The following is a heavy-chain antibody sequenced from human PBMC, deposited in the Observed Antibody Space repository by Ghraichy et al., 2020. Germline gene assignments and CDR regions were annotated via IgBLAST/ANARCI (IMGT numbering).Heavy chain of an antibody. J-gene: IGHJ4*02. D-gene: IGHD2-21*02. CDR1: GFTFSSYA. CDR2: ISYDGSNK. CDR3: ARDMVVTAMKYYFDY. V-gene: IGHV3-30*14. Sequence: GGYLRLSCAASGFTFSSYAMHWVRQAPGKGLEWVAVISYDGSNKYYADSVKGRFTISRDNSKNTLYLQMNSLRAEDTAVYYCARDMVVTAMKYYFDYWGQGTLVTVSS.